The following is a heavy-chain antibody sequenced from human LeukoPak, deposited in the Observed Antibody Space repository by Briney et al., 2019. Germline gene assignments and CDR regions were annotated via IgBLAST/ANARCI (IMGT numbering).Heavy chain of an antibody. Sequence: GGSLRLSCGGSGFMFSTYAMSWVRQAPGQGLEWISGISGTGGSTYYADSVKGRFTISRDNSKNTLYLQMNSLRAEDTAIYYCAKDRLTLDAFDIWGQGTMVTVSS. CDR2: ISGTGGST. J-gene: IGHJ3*02. D-gene: IGHD2-21*02. V-gene: IGHV3-23*01. CDR1: GFMFSTYA. CDR3: AKDRLTLDAFDI.